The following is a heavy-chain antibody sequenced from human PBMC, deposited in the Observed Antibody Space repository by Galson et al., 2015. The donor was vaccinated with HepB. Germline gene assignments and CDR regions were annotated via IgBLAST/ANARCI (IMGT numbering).Heavy chain of an antibody. CDR1: GFTFRSYG. CDR3: AREDASGYYYGMDV. CDR2: IWYDGSNK. V-gene: IGHV3-33*01. Sequence: SLRLSCAASGFTFRSYGMHWVRQAPGKGLEWVAVIWYDGSNKYYADSVKGRFTISRDNSKNTLYLQMNSLRAEDTAVYYCAREDASGYYYGMDVWGQGTTVTVSS. J-gene: IGHJ6*02.